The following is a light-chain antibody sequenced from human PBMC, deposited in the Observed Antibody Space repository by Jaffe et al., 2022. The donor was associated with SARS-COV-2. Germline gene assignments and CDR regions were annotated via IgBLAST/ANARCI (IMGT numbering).Light chain of an antibody. Sequence: EIVMTQSPATLSVSPGERATLSCRASQSVRRNLAWYQQKPGQAPRLLIYGASTRATGIPARFSGSGSGTEFTLTISSLQSEDFAVYYCQQYNNWPPPYTFGQGTKLEIK. CDR2: GAS. J-gene: IGKJ2*01. CDR1: QSVRRN. V-gene: IGKV3-15*01. CDR3: QQYNNWPPPYT.